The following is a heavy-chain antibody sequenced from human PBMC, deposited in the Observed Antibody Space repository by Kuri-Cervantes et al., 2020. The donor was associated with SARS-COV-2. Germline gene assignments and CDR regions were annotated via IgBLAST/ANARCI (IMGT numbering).Heavy chain of an antibody. CDR1: GYSISSGHF. D-gene: IGHD5-18*01. V-gene: IGHV4-38-2*01. J-gene: IGHJ4*02. CDR2: IYHSGST. CDR3: ASKVGYSYGTFFDY. Sequence: SETLSLTCVVSGYSISSGHFWGWIRQPPGKGLEWIGSIYHSGSTYYNPSLKSRVTISVDTSKNQFSLKLSSVTAADTAVYYCASKVGYSYGTFFDYWGQGTLVTVSS.